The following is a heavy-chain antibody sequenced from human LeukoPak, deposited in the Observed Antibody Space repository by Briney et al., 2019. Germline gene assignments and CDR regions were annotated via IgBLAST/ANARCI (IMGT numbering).Heavy chain of an antibody. D-gene: IGHD4-17*01. CDR1: GYTFTSYG. V-gene: IGHV1-18*01. CDR2: ISAYNGNT. J-gene: IGHJ4*02. CDR3: ARDDYGDYVGVLAY. Sequence: ASVKVSCKASGYTFTSYGISWVRQAPGQGLEWMGWISAYNGNTNYAQKLQGRVTMTTDTSTSTAYKELRSLRSDDTAVYYCARDDYGDYVGVLAYWGQGTLVTVSS.